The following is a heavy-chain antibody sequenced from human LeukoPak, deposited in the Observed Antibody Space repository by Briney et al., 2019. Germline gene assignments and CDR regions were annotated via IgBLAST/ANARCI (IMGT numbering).Heavy chain of an antibody. CDR2: IYYSGST. V-gene: IGHV4-31*03. Sequence: SQTLSLTCTVSGGSISSGGYYWSWIRQHPGKGLEWIGYIYYSGSTYYNPSLKSRVTISVDTSKNQFSLKLSSVTAADTAVYYCARTRGYGGYDSPRFDCWGQGTLVTVSS. J-gene: IGHJ4*02. D-gene: IGHD5-12*01. CDR3: ARTRGYGGYDSPRFDC. CDR1: GGSISSGGYY.